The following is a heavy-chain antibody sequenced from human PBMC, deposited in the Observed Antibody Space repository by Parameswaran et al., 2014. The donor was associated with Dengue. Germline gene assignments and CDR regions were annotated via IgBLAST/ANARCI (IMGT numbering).Heavy chain of an antibody. J-gene: IGHJ6*03. V-gene: IGHV1-69*01. Sequence: WVRQAPGQGLEWMGGIIPIFGTANYAQKFQGRVTITADESTSTAYMELSSLRSEDTAVYYCARSHIVVVPAAIPAGDYYYMDVWGKGTTVTVSS. CDR2: IIPIFGTA. CDR3: ARSHIVVVPAAIPAGDYYYMDV. D-gene: IGHD2-2*02.